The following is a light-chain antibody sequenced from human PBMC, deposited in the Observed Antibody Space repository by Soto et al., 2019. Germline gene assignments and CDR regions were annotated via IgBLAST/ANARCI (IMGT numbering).Light chain of an antibody. V-gene: IGKV3-11*01. Sequence: EIVLTQSPATLSLSPGERATLSCRASQSVSSYLAGYQQKPGQAPRLLIYDASNRATGIPARFSGSGSGTDFTLTIGVLEPEDVAVYYSQQRSNWPPVTFGGGTKVEIK. J-gene: IGKJ4*01. CDR3: QQRSNWPPVT. CDR1: QSVSSY. CDR2: DAS.